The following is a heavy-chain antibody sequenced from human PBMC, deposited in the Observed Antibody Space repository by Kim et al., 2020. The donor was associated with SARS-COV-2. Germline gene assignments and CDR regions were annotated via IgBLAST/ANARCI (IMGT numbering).Heavy chain of an antibody. Sequence: GGSLRLSCAASGFTVSSNYMSWVRQAPGKGLEWVSVIYSGGSTYYADSVKGRFTISRDNSKNTLYLQMDSLRAEDTAVYYCARDFPNYSSGPSHWFDPWGQGTLVTVSS. CDR1: GFTVSSNY. J-gene: IGHJ5*02. D-gene: IGHD6-19*01. CDR3: ARDFPNYSSGPSHWFDP. V-gene: IGHV3-66*02. CDR2: IYSGGST.